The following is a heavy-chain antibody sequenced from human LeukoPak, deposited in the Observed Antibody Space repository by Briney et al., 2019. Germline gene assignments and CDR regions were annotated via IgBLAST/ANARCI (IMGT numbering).Heavy chain of an antibody. D-gene: IGHD5-24*01. CDR3: ARSPSSILQLAYFDH. Sequence: GESLKISCRVSGYSFTTYWIGWVRQMPGKGLEWMGIIYPGDSDTRYSPSFQGQVTISADKSITTAYLQWSSLKASDTAIYFCARSPSSILQLAYFDHWGQGTLVTVSS. J-gene: IGHJ4*02. CDR1: GYSFTTYW. V-gene: IGHV5-51*01. CDR2: IYPGDSDT.